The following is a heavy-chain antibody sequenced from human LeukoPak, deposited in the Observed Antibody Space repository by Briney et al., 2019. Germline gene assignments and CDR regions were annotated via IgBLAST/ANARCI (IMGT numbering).Heavy chain of an antibody. Sequence: PGGSLRLSCAASGFTFSSYWMHWVRQAPGKGLVWVSRINSDGSSTSYADSVKGRFAISRDNAKNTLYLQVNSLRVEDTAVYYCASRRDGYNYWGQGTLVTVSS. D-gene: IGHD5-24*01. CDR1: GFTFSSYW. J-gene: IGHJ4*02. CDR2: INSDGSST. CDR3: ASRRDGYNY. V-gene: IGHV3-74*01.